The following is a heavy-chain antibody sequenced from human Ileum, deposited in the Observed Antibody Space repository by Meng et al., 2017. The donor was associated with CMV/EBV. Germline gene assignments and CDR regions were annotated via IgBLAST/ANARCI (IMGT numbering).Heavy chain of an antibody. V-gene: IGHV1-69*05. D-gene: IGHD2-2*01. Sequence: CKASGGPFSCYPIGWVRQGPGQGLEWMGGIIPIFGTATYAQKFQGRVTITTDESTSTAYMELSSLRSEDTAVYYCAKVVPAAKDWFDPWGQGTLVTVSS. J-gene: IGHJ5*02. CDR2: IIPIFGTA. CDR1: GGPFSCYP. CDR3: AKVVPAAKDWFDP.